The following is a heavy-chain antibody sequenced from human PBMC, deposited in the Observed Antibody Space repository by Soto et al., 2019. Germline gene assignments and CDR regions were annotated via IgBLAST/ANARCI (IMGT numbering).Heavy chain of an antibody. J-gene: IGHJ4*02. V-gene: IGHV5-51*01. CDR2: IYPGDSDT. D-gene: IGHD3-22*01. Sequence: GESLKISCKASGYFFNTYWIGWVRQTGKGLEWIGMIYPGDSDTRYSPSFQGQVTISVDKSISTPYLQWSSLRASDTAMYYCAKLGYYYDSIGFYTPSSWGQGTLVTVSS. CDR1: GYFFNTYW. CDR3: AKLGYYYDSIGFYTPSS.